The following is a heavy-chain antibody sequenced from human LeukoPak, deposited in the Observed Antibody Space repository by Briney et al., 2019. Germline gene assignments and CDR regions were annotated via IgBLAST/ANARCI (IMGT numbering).Heavy chain of an antibody. J-gene: IGHJ4*02. V-gene: IGHV4-39*07. CDR2: IYLSGST. Sequence: PSETLSLTCTVSGGSINNNNYYWGWIRQPPGKGLEWIGSIYLSGSTYYNPSLESRVTISLDTSKNQFSLKLTSVTAADTAVYYCAKWSGYYTGKIDSWGQGTLVTVSS. D-gene: IGHD3-3*01. CDR3: AKWSGYYTGKIDS. CDR1: GGSINNNNYY.